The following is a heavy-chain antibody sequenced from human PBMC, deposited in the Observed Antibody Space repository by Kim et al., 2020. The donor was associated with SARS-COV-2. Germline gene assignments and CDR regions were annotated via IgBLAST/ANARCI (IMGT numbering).Heavy chain of an antibody. D-gene: IGHD3-10*01. CDR2: IYYSGST. V-gene: IGHV4-39*01. J-gene: IGHJ5*02. CDR3: ARRSSQLLWFGESNWFDP. CDR1: GGSISSSSYY. Sequence: SETLSLTCTVSGGSISSSSYYWGWIRQPPGKGLVWIGSIYYSGSTYYNPSLKSRVTISVDTSKNQFSLKLSSVTAADTAVYYCARRSSQLLWFGESNWFDPWGQGTLVTVSS.